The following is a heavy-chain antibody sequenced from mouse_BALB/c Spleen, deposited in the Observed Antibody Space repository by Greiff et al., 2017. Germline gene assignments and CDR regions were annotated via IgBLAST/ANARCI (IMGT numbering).Heavy chain of an antibody. V-gene: IGHV3-8*02. D-gene: IGHD2-14*01. CDR2: ISYSGST. CDR1: GDSITSGY. Sequence: EVKLVESGPSLVKPSQTLSLTCSVTGDSITSGYWNWIRKFPGNKLEYMGYISYSGSTYYNPSLKSRISITRDTSKNQYYLQLNSVTTEDTATYYCARYRYDVGGFDYWGQGTTLTVSS. J-gene: IGHJ2*01. CDR3: ARYRYDVGGFDY.